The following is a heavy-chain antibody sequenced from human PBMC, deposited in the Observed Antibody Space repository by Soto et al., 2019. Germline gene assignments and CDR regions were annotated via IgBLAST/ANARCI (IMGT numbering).Heavy chain of an antibody. CDR2: IIPIFGTA. CDR1: GSTFSSYA. J-gene: IGHJ4*02. Sequence: QVQLVQSGAEVKKPGSSVKVSCKASGSTFSSYAISWVRQAPGQGLEWMGGIIPIFGTANYAQKFQGRVTITADESTSTAYMELRSLRSEDTAVYYCASLLVDTAMAPGSDYWGQGTLVTVSS. V-gene: IGHV1-69*01. CDR3: ASLLVDTAMAPGSDY. D-gene: IGHD5-18*01.